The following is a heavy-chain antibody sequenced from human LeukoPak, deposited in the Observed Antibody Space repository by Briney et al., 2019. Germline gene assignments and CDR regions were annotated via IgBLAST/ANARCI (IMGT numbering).Heavy chain of an antibody. CDR3: ARDYYDSSGYCYLDY. Sequence: GRSLRLSYAASGFTFSSYAMHWVRQAPGRGLAGVAGISYDGSNIYYADSVNGRFTISRDNAKDSLYLQMDSLRAEDTAVYYCARDYYDSSGYCYLDYWGQGTLVTVSS. CDR2: ISYDGSNI. V-gene: IGHV3-30*04. CDR1: GFTFSSYA. D-gene: IGHD3-22*01. J-gene: IGHJ4*02.